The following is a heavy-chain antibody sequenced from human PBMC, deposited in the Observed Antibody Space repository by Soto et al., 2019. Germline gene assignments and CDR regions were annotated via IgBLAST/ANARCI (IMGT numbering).Heavy chain of an antibody. CDR1: GFTFSSYA. D-gene: IGHD3-3*01. J-gene: IGHJ5*02. CDR2: ISYDGSNK. CDR3: ARDPRFLEWFRWFYP. Sequence: QVQLVESGGGVVQPGRSLRLSCAASGFTFSSYAMHWVRQAPGKGLEWVAVISYDGSNKYYADSVKGRFTISRDNSKNTLYLQMNSLRAEDTAVYYCARDPRFLEWFRWFYPWGQGTLVTVSS. V-gene: IGHV3-30-3*01.